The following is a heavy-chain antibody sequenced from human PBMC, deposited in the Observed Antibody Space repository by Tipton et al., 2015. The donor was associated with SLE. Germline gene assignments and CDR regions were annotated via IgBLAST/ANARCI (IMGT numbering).Heavy chain of an antibody. Sequence: TLSLTCTVSGGSISSSDFYWAWIRQPPGKGLEWIGSIYYSGNTYYNPSLKNRVTISVDTSKNQFSLKLSSVTAADTAVYYCARRGYDIPYYYYMDVWGKGTTVTVSS. CDR3: ARRGYDIPYYYYMDV. J-gene: IGHJ6*03. V-gene: IGHV4-39*07. CDR2: IYYSGNT. D-gene: IGHD3-9*01. CDR1: GGSISSSDFY.